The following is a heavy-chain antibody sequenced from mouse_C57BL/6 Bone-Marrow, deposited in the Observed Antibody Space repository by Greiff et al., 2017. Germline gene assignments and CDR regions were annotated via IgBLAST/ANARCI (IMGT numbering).Heavy chain of an antibody. CDR2: IDPENGDT. CDR3: TFYSKGTWFAY. J-gene: IGHJ3*01. Sequence: VQLKQSGAELVRPGASVKLSCTASGFNIKDDYMHWVKQRPEQGLEWIGWIDPENGDTEYASKFQGKATITADTSSNTAYLQLSSLTSEDTAVYYSTFYSKGTWFAYWGQGTLVTVSA. V-gene: IGHV14-4*01. D-gene: IGHD2-5*01. CDR1: GFNIKDDY.